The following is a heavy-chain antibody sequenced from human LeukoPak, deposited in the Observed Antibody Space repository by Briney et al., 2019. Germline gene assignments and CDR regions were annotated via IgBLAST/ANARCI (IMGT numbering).Heavy chain of an antibody. CDR1: GFTFSSYA. V-gene: IGHV3-23*01. D-gene: IGHD4-17*01. CDR2: ISGSAGST. J-gene: IGHJ4*02. CDR3: AKGRAKATVTAGDH. Sequence: GGSLRLSCAASGFTFSSYAMSWVRQAPGKGLEWVSAISGSAGSTHYADSVKGRFTISRDNSKNTLYLQMDSLRADDAAVYYCAKGRAKATVTAGDHWGQGTLATVSS.